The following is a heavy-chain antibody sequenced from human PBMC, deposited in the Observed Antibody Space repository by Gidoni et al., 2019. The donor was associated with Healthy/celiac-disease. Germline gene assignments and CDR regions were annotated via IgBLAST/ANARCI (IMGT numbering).Heavy chain of an antibody. CDR3: AKDTRFLEWLPSYYYYGMDV. V-gene: IGHV3-30*18. CDR2: ISYDGSNK. J-gene: IGHJ6*02. CDR1: GFTFSRYG. D-gene: IGHD3-3*01. Sequence: QVQLVESGGGVVQPGRSLRLSCAASGFTFSRYGMPWVRQAPGKGLEWVAVISYDGSNKYYADSVKGRFTISRDNSKNTLYLQMNSLRAEDTAVYYCAKDTRFLEWLPSYYYYGMDVWGQGTTVTVSS.